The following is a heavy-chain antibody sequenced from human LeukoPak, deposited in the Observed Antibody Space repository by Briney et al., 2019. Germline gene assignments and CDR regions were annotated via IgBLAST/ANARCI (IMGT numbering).Heavy chain of an antibody. J-gene: IGHJ3*02. V-gene: IGHV1-69*13. CDR1: GGTFSSYA. Sequence: ASVKVSCKASGGTFSSYAISWVRQAPGQGLEWMGGIIPIFGTANYAQKFQGRVTITADESTSTAYTELSSLRSEDTAVYYCASALVVVTDDDAFDIWGQGTMVTVSS. D-gene: IGHD3-22*01. CDR3: ASALVVVTDDDAFDI. CDR2: IIPIFGTA.